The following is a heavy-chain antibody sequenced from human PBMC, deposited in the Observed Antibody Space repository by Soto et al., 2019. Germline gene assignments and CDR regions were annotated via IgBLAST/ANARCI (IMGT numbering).Heavy chain of an antibody. V-gene: IGHV5-51*01. CDR1: GYSFTSYW. D-gene: IGHD6-13*01. J-gene: IGHJ6*02. Sequence: PGESLKISCKGSGYSFTSYWIGWVRQMPGKGLEWMGIIYPSDSDTRYSPSFQGQVTISADKSISTAYLQWSSLKASDTAMYYCARDRAAAGSYYYYGMDVWGQGTTVTVSS. CDR2: IYPSDSDT. CDR3: ARDRAAAGSYYYYGMDV.